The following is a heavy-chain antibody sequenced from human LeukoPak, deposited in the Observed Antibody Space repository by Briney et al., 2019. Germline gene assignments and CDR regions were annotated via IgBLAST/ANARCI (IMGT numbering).Heavy chain of an antibody. Sequence: GGSLRLSCAASGFAFSSYGMSWVRQAPGKGLEWVSALGGGGGSTYYADSVKGRFTISRDSSKNTLFLQMNSLGAEDTAVYYCAKGLGVFDYWGQGTLVTVSS. J-gene: IGHJ4*02. CDR2: LGGGGGST. V-gene: IGHV3-23*01. D-gene: IGHD4-11*01. CDR3: AKGLGVFDY. CDR1: GFAFSSYG.